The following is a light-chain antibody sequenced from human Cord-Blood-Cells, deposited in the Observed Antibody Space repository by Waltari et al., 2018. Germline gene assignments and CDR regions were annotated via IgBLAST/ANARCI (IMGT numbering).Light chain of an antibody. V-gene: IGLV2-14*01. Sequence: QSALTQPASVSGSPGPSTTIPCTGTSSDVGGYNYVSWYHQHPGKAPKLIIYDVSKRPSGVSNRFSGSKSGNTASLTISGLQAEDEADYYCSSYTSSSTYVFGTGTKVTVL. CDR1: SSDVGGYNY. CDR2: DVS. CDR3: SSYTSSSTYV. J-gene: IGLJ1*01.